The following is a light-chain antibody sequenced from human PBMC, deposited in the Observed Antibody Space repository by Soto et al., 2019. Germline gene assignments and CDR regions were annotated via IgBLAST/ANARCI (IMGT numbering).Light chain of an antibody. J-gene: IGKJ2*01. CDR1: QSVSSNY. CDR3: HQYSNSPYT. V-gene: IGKV3-20*01. Sequence: EIVLTQSPGTLSLSPGERATLSCRASQSVSSNYLAWYQQKPGQTPRLLIYGASSRATGIPERFSGSGSGTEFTLTISRLAPEDFAVFYCHQYSNSPYTFGQGTKLEIK. CDR2: GAS.